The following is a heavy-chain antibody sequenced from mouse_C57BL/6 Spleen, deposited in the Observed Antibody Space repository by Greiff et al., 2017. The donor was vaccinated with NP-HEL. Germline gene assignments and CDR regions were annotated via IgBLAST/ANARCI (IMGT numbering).Heavy chain of an antibody. D-gene: IGHD2-1*01. Sequence: QVQLQQPGAELVRPGSSVKLSCKASGYTFTSYWMHWVKQRPIQGLEWIGNIDPSDSETHYNQKFKDKATLTVDKSSSTAYMQLSSLTSEDSAVYYCARKEGNYEDYAMDYWGQGTSVTVSS. V-gene: IGHV1-52*01. CDR2: IDPSDSET. CDR3: ARKEGNYEDYAMDY. CDR1: GYTFTSYW. J-gene: IGHJ4*01.